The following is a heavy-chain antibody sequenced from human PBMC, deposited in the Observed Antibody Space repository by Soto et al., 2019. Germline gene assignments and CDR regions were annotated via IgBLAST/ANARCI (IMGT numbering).Heavy chain of an antibody. CDR1: GGTFSSYA. CDR2: IIPIFGTA. CDR3: ARGTYSSGWYLFDY. D-gene: IGHD6-19*01. Sequence: QVQLVQSGAEVKKPGSSVKVSCKASGGTFSSYAISWVRPAPGQGLAWMGGIIPIFGTANYAQKFQGRVTITADESTSTAYMELSSLRSEDTAVYYCARGTYSSGWYLFDYWGQGTLVTVSS. J-gene: IGHJ4*02. V-gene: IGHV1-69*01.